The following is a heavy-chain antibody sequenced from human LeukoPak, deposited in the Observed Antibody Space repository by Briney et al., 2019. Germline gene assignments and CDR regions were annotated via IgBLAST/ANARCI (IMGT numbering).Heavy chain of an antibody. V-gene: IGHV4-4*07. Sequence: SETLSLTCTVSGVSISSYYWSWIRQPAGKGLEWIGRIYTSGSTNYNPSLKSRVTMSVDTSKNQFSLKLSSVTAADTAVYYCASGYSSGWYDYWGQGTLVTVSS. CDR3: ASGYSSGWYDY. CDR1: GVSISSYY. J-gene: IGHJ4*02. CDR2: IYTSGST. D-gene: IGHD6-19*01.